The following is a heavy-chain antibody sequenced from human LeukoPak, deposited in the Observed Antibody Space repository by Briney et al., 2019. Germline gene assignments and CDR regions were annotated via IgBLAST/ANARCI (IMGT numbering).Heavy chain of an antibody. D-gene: IGHD4-17*01. CDR2: ISAYNGNT. Sequence: ASVTVSCKASGYTFTSYGISWVRQAPGQGLEWMGWISAYNGNTNYAQKLQGRVTMTTDTSTSTAYMELRSLRSDDTAVYYRARDGSLYGDSRYYYGMDVWGQGTTVTVSS. CDR3: ARDGSLYGDSRYYYGMDV. V-gene: IGHV1-18*01. CDR1: GYTFTSYG. J-gene: IGHJ6*02.